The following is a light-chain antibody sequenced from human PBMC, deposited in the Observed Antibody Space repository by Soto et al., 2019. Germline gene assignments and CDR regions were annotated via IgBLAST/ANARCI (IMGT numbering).Light chain of an antibody. CDR1: QTISNY. CDR2: LAS. CDR3: QQSYSAPQT. J-gene: IGKJ1*01. Sequence: DIQMTQSPSSLSASVGDRVTITCRASQTISNYLHWYQQSPGKAPNLLIYLASNLQSGVPSRFSSNGSGTDFTLTISSLQPEDFATYFCQQSYSAPQTFGQGTKVEIK. V-gene: IGKV1-39*01.